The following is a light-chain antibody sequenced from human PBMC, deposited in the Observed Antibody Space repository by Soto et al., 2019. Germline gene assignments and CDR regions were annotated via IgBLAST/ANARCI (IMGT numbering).Light chain of an antibody. CDR1: SSDVGSYNL. J-gene: IGLJ1*01. V-gene: IGLV2-23*02. CDR2: EVS. CDR3: YSYACNSTV. Sequence: QSALTQPASVSGSPGQSITISCTGTSSDVGSYNLVSWYQQHPGKAPKLMIYEVSRRPSGVSNRFSGSKSGNTASLTISGLQAEDEADYYCYSYACNSTVFGTGTKVTVL.